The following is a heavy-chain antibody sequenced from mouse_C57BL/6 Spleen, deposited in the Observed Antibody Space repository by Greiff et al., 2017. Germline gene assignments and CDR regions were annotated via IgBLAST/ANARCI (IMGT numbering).Heavy chain of an antibody. Sequence: QVQLQQPGAELVKPGASVKLSCTASGYTFTSYWMHWVQQRPGQGLEWIGMIHPNSGSTNSNEKFKSKAKLTVDKSSSTACMQLSSLTSEDSAVYDCASQAYDSNPRYAMDYWGQGTSVTVSS. CDR1: GYTFTSYW. J-gene: IGHJ4*01. D-gene: IGHD2-5*01. V-gene: IGHV1-64*01. CDR2: IHPNSGST. CDR3: ASQAYDSNPRYAMDY.